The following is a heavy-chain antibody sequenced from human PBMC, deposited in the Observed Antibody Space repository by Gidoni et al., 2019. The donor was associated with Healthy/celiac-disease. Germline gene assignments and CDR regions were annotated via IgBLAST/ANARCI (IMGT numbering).Heavy chain of an antibody. CDR2: IYYSGST. Sequence: QLQLQESGPGLVKPSETLSLTCTVPGASISSSSYYWGWIRQPPGKGLEWIGSIYYSGSTYYNPSLQSRVTISVDTSKNQFSLKLSSVTAADTAVYYCARHSLRAGDYWGQGTLVTVSS. CDR1: GASISSSSYY. CDR3: ARHSLRAGDY. V-gene: IGHV4-39*01. J-gene: IGHJ4*02. D-gene: IGHD2-15*01.